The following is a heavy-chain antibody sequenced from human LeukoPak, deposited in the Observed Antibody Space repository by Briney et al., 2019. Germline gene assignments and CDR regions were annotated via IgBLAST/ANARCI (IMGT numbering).Heavy chain of an antibody. CDR1: GGSISSYY. CDR3: ASLPTYYYDSSGYYEHFGHDY. J-gene: IGHJ4*02. D-gene: IGHD3-22*01. CDR2: IYTSGST. Sequence: SETLSLTCTVSGGSISSYYWSWIRQPAGKGLEWIGRIYTSGSTNYNPSLKSRVTMSVDTSKNQFSLKLSSVTAADTAVYYCASLPTYYYDSSGYYEHFGHDYWGQGTLVTVSS. V-gene: IGHV4-4*07.